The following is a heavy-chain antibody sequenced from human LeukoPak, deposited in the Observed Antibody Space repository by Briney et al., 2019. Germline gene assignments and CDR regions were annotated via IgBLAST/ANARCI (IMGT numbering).Heavy chain of an antibody. Sequence: PSETLSLTCTVSGGSISIYYWSWIRQPPGKGLEWIGYIYYSGSTNYNPSLKSRVTISVDTSKNQFSLKLSSVTAADTAVYYCARGFGGYNPWGQGTLVTVSS. V-gene: IGHV4-59*01. CDR1: GGSISIYY. D-gene: IGHD5-24*01. CDR3: ARGFGGYNP. J-gene: IGHJ5*02. CDR2: IYYSGST.